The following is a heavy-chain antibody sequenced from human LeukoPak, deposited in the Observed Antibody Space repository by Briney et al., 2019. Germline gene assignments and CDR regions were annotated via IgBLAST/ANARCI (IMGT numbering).Heavy chain of an antibody. CDR3: ARERLFYPYMNYYYGMDV. D-gene: IGHD2-21*01. V-gene: IGHV4-34*01. CDR1: GGSFSGYY. J-gene: IGHJ6*02. Sequence: SETLSLTCAVYGGSFSGYYWSWIRQPPGKGLEWIGEINDSGSTNYNPSLKSRVTISVDTSKNQFSLKLSSVTAADTAVYYCARERLFYPYMNYYYGMDVWGQGTTVTVSS. CDR2: INDSGST.